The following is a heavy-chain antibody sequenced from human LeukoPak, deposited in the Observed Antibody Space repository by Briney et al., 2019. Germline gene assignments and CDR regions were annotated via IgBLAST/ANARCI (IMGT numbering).Heavy chain of an antibody. CDR2: IWYDGSNK. V-gene: IGHV3-33*01. J-gene: IGHJ6*02. D-gene: IGHD5-12*01. Sequence: PGGSLRLSCAASGFTFSSYGMHWVRQAPGKGLEWVAGIWYDGSNKYYAHSVKGRFTISRDNSKNTLYLQMNSLRAEDTAVYYCARDRIVATIVDYYYGMGVWGQGTTVTVSS. CDR1: GFTFSSYG. CDR3: ARDRIVATIVDYYYGMGV.